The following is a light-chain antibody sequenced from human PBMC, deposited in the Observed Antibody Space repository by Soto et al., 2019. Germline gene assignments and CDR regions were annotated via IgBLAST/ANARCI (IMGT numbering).Light chain of an antibody. CDR1: SGYSNYK. CDR2: VGTGGIVG. CDR3: GADHGSGSNFVYV. J-gene: IGLJ1*01. V-gene: IGLV9-49*01. Sequence: QSVLTQPPSASASLGASGTLTCTLISGYSNYKVDWYQQRPGKGPRFVMRVGTGGIVGSKGDGIPDRFSVLGSGLNRYLTIKNIQEEDESDYHCGADHGSGSNFVYVFGTGTKVTV.